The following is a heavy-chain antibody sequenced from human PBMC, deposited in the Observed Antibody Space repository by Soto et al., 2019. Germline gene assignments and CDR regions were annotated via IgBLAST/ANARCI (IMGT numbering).Heavy chain of an antibody. D-gene: IGHD6-19*01. J-gene: IGHJ4*02. V-gene: IGHV3-30*18. CDR1: GFTFSSYG. CDR3: AKDLGSSSGAGFDY. Sequence: GGSLRLSCAASGFTFSSYGMRWVRQAPGKGLEWVAVISYDGSNKYYADSVKGRFTISRDNSKNTLYLQMNSLRAEDTAVYYCAKDLGSSSGAGFDYWGQGTLVTLSS. CDR2: ISYDGSNK.